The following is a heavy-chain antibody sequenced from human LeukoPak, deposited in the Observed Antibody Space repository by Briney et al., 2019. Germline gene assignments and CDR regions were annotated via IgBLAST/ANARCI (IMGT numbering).Heavy chain of an antibody. CDR1: GFTFSSYA. Sequence: PGGSLRLSCAASGFTFSSYAMSWVRQAPGKGLEWVSAISDSGGRTYYADSVKGRFTISRDNSRKMLYLQMNSLRAEDTAVYYCAKTGYNYGFGVFDIWGQGTMVTVSS. D-gene: IGHD5-18*01. CDR3: AKTGYNYGFGVFDI. J-gene: IGHJ3*02. CDR2: ISDSGGRT. V-gene: IGHV3-23*01.